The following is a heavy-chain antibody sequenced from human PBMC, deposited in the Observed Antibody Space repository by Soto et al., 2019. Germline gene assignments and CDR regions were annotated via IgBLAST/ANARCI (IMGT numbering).Heavy chain of an antibody. V-gene: IGHV3-23*01. CDR1: GFTFSSYA. D-gene: IGHD4-17*01. CDR2: ISGSGGST. Sequence: GGSLRLSCAASGFTFSSYAMSWVRQAPGKGLEWVSAISGSGGSTYYADSVKGRFTISRDNSKNTLYLQMNSLRAEDTAVYYCAKIENGDYVYYYYMDVWGKGTTVTVSS. CDR3: AKIENGDYVYYYYMDV. J-gene: IGHJ6*03.